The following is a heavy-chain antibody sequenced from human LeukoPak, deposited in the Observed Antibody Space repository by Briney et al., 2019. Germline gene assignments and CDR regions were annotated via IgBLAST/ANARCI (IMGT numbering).Heavy chain of an antibody. CDR3: ARGRIAAAGTYGY. D-gene: IGHD6-13*01. Sequence: SETLSLTCAVYGGSFSGYYWSWIRQPPGKGLEWIGEINHSGSTNYNPSLKSRVTISVDASKNQFSLKPSSVTAADTAVYYCARGRIAAAGTYGYWGQGTLVTVSS. CDR2: INHSGST. V-gene: IGHV4-34*01. CDR1: GGSFSGYY. J-gene: IGHJ4*02.